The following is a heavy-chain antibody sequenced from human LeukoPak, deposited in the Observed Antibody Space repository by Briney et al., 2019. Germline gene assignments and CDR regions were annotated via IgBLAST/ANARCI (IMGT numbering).Heavy chain of an antibody. CDR3: ARGYSHGPDY. J-gene: IGHJ4*02. V-gene: IGHV3-30*03. CDR2: ISYDGVYR. D-gene: IGHD5-18*01. Sequence: GGSLRLSCAATGFTFSTYGMHWVRQAPGKGLKWVAVISYDGVYRYYADSVKGRLTISRDNSKNTLYLQMNSLRAEDTAVYYCARGYSHGPDYWGQGTLVTVSS. CDR1: GFTFSTYG.